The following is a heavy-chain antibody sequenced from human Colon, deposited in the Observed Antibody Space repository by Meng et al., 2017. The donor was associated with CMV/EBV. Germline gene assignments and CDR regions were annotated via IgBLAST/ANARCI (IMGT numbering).Heavy chain of an antibody. V-gene: IGHV4-34*01. J-gene: IGHJ5*02. CDR3: ATFTLRYFDWP. D-gene: IGHD3-9*01. CDR1: DGSFSDYY. CDR2: INHSGST. Sequence: LTCSVYDGSFSDYYWSWIRQPPGKGLEWIGEINHSGSTNYNPSLKSRVTISVDTSKNQFSLQLNSVTAADTAVYYCATFTLRYFDWPWGQGTLVTVSS.